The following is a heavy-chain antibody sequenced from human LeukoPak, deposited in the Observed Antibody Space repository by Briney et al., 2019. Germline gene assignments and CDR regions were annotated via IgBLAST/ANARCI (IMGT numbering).Heavy chain of an antibody. Sequence: ASVKVSCKASGYTFTSYYMHWVGPAPGQGLEWMGIINPSGGSTSYAQKFQGRVTMTRDMSTSTVYMELSSLRSEERAGYYCGRGYDGSGYWSVYFDYWGQGTLVTVSS. D-gene: IGHD3-22*01. J-gene: IGHJ4*02. CDR3: GRGYDGSGYWSVYFDY. CDR1: GYTFTSYY. V-gene: IGHV1-46*01. CDR2: INPSGGST.